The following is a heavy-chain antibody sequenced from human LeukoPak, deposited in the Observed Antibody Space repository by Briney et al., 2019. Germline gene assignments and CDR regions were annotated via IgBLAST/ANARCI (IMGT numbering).Heavy chain of an antibody. V-gene: IGHV1-24*01. J-gene: IGHJ3*02. CDR1: GYTLSDLA. CDR3: ATRNFGDYGAFDI. D-gene: IGHD4-17*01. CDR2: LHPEDGEA. Sequence: GASVKVSCKVSGYTLSDLAMHWVRQAPGKGLEWMGGLHPEDGEAIYAQPLQGRVTMTEDTSTDTAYMELSSLRSEDTAVYYCATRNFGDYGAFDIWSQGTMVTVSS.